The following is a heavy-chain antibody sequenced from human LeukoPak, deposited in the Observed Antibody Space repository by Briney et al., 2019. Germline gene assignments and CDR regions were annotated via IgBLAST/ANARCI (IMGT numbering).Heavy chain of an antibody. CDR1: GGSISSSSYY. J-gene: IGHJ6*03. CDR2: IYYSGST. CDR3: ARHRYYYRSGSYYGAPYYMDV. V-gene: IGHV4-39*01. D-gene: IGHD3-10*01. Sequence: SETLSLTCTVSGGSISSSSYYWGWIRQPPGKGLEWIGSIYYSGSTYYNPSLKSRVTISLDTSKNQFSLKRSSVTAADRAVYYCARHRYYYRSGSYYGAPYYMDVWGKGTTVTISS.